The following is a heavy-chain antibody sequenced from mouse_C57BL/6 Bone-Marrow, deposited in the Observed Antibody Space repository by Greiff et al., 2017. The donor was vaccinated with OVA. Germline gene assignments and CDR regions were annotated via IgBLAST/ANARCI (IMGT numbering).Heavy chain of an antibody. CDR1: GFNIKDDY. D-gene: IGHD2-5*01. V-gene: IGHV14-4*01. J-gene: IGHJ4*01. CDR2: IDPENGDT. CDR3: TKPRYYSKRDAMDY. Sequence: VQLKQSGAELVRLGASVKLSCTASGFNIKDDYTHWVKPRPEQGLEWIGWIDPENGDTEYASKFQGKATIAADTSSNTSYLQLSSLTSEDTAVYYCTKPRYYSKRDAMDYWGQGTSVTVSS.